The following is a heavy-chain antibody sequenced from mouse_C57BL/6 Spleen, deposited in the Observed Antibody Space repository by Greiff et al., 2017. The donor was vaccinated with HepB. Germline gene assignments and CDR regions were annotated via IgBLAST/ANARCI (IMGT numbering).Heavy chain of an antibody. Sequence: EVQLQESGGGLVKPGGSLKLSCAASGFTFSDYGMHWVRQAPEKGLEWVAYISSCSSTIYYADTVKGRFTISRDNAKNTLFLQMTSLRSEDTAMYYCARPPLYGNYPGWFAYWGQGTLVTVSA. J-gene: IGHJ3*01. V-gene: IGHV5-17*01. CDR2: ISSCSSTI. CDR1: GFTFSDYG. D-gene: IGHD2-1*01. CDR3: ARPPLYGNYPGWFAY.